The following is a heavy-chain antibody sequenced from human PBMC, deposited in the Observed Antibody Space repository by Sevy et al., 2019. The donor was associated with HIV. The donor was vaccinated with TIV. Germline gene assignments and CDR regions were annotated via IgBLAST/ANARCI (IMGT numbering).Heavy chain of an antibody. D-gene: IGHD5-12*01. CDR2: INHSGST. V-gene: IGHV4-34*01. Sequence: SETLSLTCAVYGGSFSGYYWSWIRQPPGKGLEWIGEINHSGSTNYNPSLKSRVTISVDTSKNQFSRKLSSVTAADTAVYYCATGISATRLFYYYFDYWGQGTLVTVSS. J-gene: IGHJ4*02. CDR3: ATGISATRLFYYYFDY. CDR1: GGSFSGYY.